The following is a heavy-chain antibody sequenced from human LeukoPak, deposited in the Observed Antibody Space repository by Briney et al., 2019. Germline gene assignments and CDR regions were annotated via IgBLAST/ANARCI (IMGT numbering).Heavy chain of an antibody. CDR3: ARRGEKYCSSPNCLNWFDP. CDR1: GGIFSSFA. V-gene: IGHV1-69*01. CDR2: IIPVLGTA. D-gene: IGHD2-2*01. J-gene: IGHJ5*02. Sequence: ASVKVSCKASGGIFSSFAISWVRQAPGQGLEWMGGIIPVLGTAQYAQKFQGRVTISADESTSTAYMELNSLRSDDTAVYYCARRGEKYCSSPNCLNWFDPWGQGTLVSVSS.